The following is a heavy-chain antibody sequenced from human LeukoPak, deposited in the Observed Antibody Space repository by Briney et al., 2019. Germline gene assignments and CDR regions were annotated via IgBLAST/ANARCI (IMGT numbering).Heavy chain of an antibody. V-gene: IGHV1-46*01. CDR1: VYRFTNYY. D-gene: IGHD3-16*01. CDR2: VNSCRGSR. J-gene: IGHJ4*02. CDR3: TRGKIGGDDYDF. Sequence: SSVTVSRQASVYRFTNYYLHWVRLAPRPGTEWEGMVNSCRGSRTFAQQFHARVTMTRVTTTSTVYIVLSSLRSEAKAVYYCTRGKIGGDDYDFWGQGTQVIVSS.